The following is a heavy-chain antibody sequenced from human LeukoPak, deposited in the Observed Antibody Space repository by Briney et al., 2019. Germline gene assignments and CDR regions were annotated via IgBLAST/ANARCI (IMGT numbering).Heavy chain of an antibody. CDR3: ARGSDSSGGGSDY. V-gene: IGHV3-74*01. CDR1: GFTFSSYW. J-gene: IGHJ4*02. CDR2: INSGGSST. Sequence: GGSLRLSCAASGFTFSSYWMHWVRQAPGKGLVWVSRINSGGSSTSYADSVKGRFTISRDNAKNTLYLQMNSLRAEDTAVYYCARGSDSSGGGSDYWGQGTLVTVSS. D-gene: IGHD3-22*01.